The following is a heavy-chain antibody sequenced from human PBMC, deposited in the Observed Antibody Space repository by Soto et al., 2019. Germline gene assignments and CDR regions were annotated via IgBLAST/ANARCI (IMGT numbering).Heavy chain of an antibody. CDR2: IDYSGGT. Sequence: QLQLQESGPGLVKPSETLSLTCTVSGGSISTSDNYWGWIRQSPGKGLEWIGNIDYSGGTDYNPSLKRRATMSVDLSKNQFSLKLNSVTAADTAVYYCARQRGGVAGWFYFWGQGTLVTVSS. V-gene: IGHV4-39*01. J-gene: IGHJ4*02. CDR3: ARQRGGVAGWFYF. CDR1: GGSISTSDNY. D-gene: IGHD6-19*01.